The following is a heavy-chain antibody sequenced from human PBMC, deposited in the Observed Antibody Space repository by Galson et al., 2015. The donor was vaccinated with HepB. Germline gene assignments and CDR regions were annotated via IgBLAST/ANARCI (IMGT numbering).Heavy chain of an antibody. D-gene: IGHD5-12*01. CDR1: GFTFSDYY. CDR2: ISSSSSYT. Sequence: SLRLSCAASGFTFSDYYMSWIRQAPGKGLEWVSYISSSSSYTNYADSVKGRFTISRDNAKNSLYLQMNSLRAEDTAVYYCARGSLASGYEHYYYYYGMDVWGQGTTVTVSS. V-gene: IGHV3-11*06. CDR3: ARGSLASGYEHYYYYYGMDV. J-gene: IGHJ6*02.